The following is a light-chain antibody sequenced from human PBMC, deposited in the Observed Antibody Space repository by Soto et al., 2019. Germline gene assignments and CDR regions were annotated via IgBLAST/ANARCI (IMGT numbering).Light chain of an antibody. CDR3: QQYGNSPPNT. Sequence: EIVLTQSPGTLSLSPGEIATLSCRASQSVTSSYLAWYQLKPGQAPRVLIYGASNRATGIPDRFSGSGSGTDFTLTISRLEPEDFAVYFCQQYGNSPPNTFGQGTKVEI. V-gene: IGKV3-20*01. J-gene: IGKJ2*01. CDR1: QSVTSSY. CDR2: GAS.